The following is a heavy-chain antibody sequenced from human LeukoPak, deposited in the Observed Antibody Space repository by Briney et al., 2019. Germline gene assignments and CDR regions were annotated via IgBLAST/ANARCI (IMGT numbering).Heavy chain of an antibody. D-gene: IGHD6-13*01. Sequence: ASVKVSCKASGYTFTSYAMHWVRQAPGQRLEWMGWINAGNGNTKYSQKFQGRVTITADESTSTAYMELSSLRSEDTAVYYCARLAADLNFDIWGQGTMVTVSS. CDR3: ARLAADLNFDI. J-gene: IGHJ3*02. CDR1: GYTFTSYA. CDR2: INAGNGNT. V-gene: IGHV1-3*01.